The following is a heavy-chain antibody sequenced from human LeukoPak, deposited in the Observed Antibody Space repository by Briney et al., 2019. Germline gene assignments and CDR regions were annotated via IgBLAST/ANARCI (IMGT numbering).Heavy chain of an antibody. V-gene: IGHV5-51*01. CDR3: ARHGGEASIEAPFDY. J-gene: IGHJ4*02. Sequence: GESLKISCKGSGYSFTSYWIGWVRQMPGKGLEWMGIIYPGDSDTRYSPSFQGQVTISADKSISTAYLQWSSLKASDTAMYFCARHGGEASIEAPFDYWGQGTLVTVSS. CDR1: GYSFTSYW. D-gene: IGHD6-6*01. CDR2: IYPGDSDT.